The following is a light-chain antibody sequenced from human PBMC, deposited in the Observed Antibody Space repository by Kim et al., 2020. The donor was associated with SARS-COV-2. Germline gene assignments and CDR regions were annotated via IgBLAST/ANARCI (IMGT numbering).Light chain of an antibody. CDR2: SNV. CDR3: ASWDDNLGGWV. J-gene: IGLJ3*02. V-gene: IGLV1-44*01. CDR1: SSDIGSNT. Sequence: GQRVTISCAGSSSDIGSNTVSWYQQFPGTTPKLLIYSNVQRPSGVPDRFSGSKSGTSASLAISGLQSEDEADYYCASWDDNLGGWVFGGGTKLTVL.